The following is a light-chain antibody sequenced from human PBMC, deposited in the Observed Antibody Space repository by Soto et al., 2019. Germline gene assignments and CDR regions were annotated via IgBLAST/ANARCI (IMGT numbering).Light chain of an antibody. J-gene: IGKJ4*01. CDR2: GAS. CDR1: QSLRST. V-gene: IGKV3-20*01. CDR3: QQYGSLQLT. Sequence: EIVLTQSPGTLSLSPGERATLSCRASQSLRSTAWYQQKPGQAPRLLMYGASRRAAGIPDRFSGSGSGTDFTLTISRLEPEDFAVYYCQQYGSLQLTFGGGTKVDIK.